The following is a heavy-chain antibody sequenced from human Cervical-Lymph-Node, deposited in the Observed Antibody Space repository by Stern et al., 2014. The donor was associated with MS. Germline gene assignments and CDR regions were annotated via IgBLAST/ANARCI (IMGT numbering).Heavy chain of an antibody. Sequence: VKLVESGAAVKKPGASVKVSCKASGYTFTSYGISWVRQAPGQGLEWMGWISAYNVNTNYARKLQGRVTMTTDTSTSTAYMELRILRSDDTAVYYFARALLVIENAFVIGGQGTLVTFSS. D-gene: IGHD3-10*01. CDR3: ARALLVIENAFVI. CDR2: ISAYNVNT. CDR1: GYTFTSYG. J-gene: IGHJ3*02. V-gene: IGHV1-18*01.